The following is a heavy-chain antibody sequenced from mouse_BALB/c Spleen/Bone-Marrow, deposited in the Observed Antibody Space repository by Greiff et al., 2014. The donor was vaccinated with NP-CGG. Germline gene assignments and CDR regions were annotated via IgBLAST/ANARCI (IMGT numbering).Heavy chain of an antibody. Sequence: SGPELVKPGALVKISCKAPGYTFTSYDINWVKQRPGQGLEWIGWIYPGDGSTKYNEKFKGKATLTADKSSSTAYMQLSSLTSENSAVYFCARNGNYRYAMDYWGQGTSVTVSS. D-gene: IGHD2-1*01. CDR1: GYTFTSYD. CDR3: ARNGNYRYAMDY. J-gene: IGHJ4*01. CDR2: IYPGDGST. V-gene: IGHV1S33*01.